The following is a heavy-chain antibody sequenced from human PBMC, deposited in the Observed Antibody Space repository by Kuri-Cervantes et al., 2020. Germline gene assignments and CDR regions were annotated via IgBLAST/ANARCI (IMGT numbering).Heavy chain of an antibody. CDR1: GGSVSSGSYY. J-gene: IGHJ5*02. D-gene: IGHD2-15*01. CDR3: GRTYPVVDAAPIWFGP. V-gene: IGHV4-39*07. Sequence: GSLRLSCTVSGGSVSSGSYYWGWIRQPPGKGLEWIGSIYHSGSTYYNPSLNSRVTISVDTSKNQFSLKLSSVTAADTAVYYCGRTYPVVDAAPIWFGPWGQGTPVTVSS. CDR2: IYHSGST.